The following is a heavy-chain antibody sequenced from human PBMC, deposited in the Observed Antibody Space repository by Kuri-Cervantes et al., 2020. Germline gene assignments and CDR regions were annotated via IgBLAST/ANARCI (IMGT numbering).Heavy chain of an antibody. J-gene: IGHJ4*02. V-gene: IGHV4-38-2*01. Sequence: ESLKISCAASGFTFSSYAMSWVRQAPGKGLEWIGSIYYSGTTYYNPSLKSRVTISVDTSKNQFSLKLNSVTAADTAVYYCARAAAAAPVADWGQGTLVTVSS. CDR1: GFTFSSYA. CDR2: IYYSGTT. D-gene: IGHD6-13*01. CDR3: ARAAAAAPVAD.